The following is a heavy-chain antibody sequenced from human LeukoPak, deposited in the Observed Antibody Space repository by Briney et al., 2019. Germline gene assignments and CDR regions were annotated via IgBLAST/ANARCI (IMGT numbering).Heavy chain of an antibody. Sequence: PGGSLRLSCAASGFTFSNYWMIWVRQAPGKGLEWVANIKQDGSEKRYADSVRGRFTVSRDNAHTSLYLQMSSPRAEDTALYFCARASDPWLQLTWGQGTLVTVSS. D-gene: IGHD5-24*01. CDR3: ARASDPWLQLT. CDR1: GFTFSNYW. J-gene: IGHJ5*02. CDR2: IKQDGSEK. V-gene: IGHV3-7*05.